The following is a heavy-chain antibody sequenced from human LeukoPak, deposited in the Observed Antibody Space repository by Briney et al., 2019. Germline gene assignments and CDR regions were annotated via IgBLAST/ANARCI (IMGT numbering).Heavy chain of an antibody. D-gene: IGHD2-2*01. Sequence: SETLSLTCAVSGYSITSGYYWGWIRQPPGKGLEWIGSIYHSGSTYYNPSLRTRVTISVDTSKNQFSLKLSSVTAADTAVYYCARLYLRDHCSSTSCYGLYFDYWGQGTLVTVSS. CDR2: IYHSGST. CDR3: ARLYLRDHCSSTSCYGLYFDY. V-gene: IGHV4-38-2*01. CDR1: GYSITSGYY. J-gene: IGHJ4*02.